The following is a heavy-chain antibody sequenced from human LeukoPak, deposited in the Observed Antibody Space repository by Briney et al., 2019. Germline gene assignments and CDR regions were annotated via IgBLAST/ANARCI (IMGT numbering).Heavy chain of an antibody. V-gene: IGHV3-23*01. J-gene: IGHJ4*02. D-gene: IGHD6-13*01. CDR1: GFTFSSYA. Sequence: GGSLRVSCAAAGFTFSSYAMSWVRQAPGKGLEFVSAISGSGGSTNYADSVKGRFTISRDNSKNTLYLQMNSLRAEDTAVYYCAKEAYAAAAVNFDYWGQGTLVTVSS. CDR3: AKEAYAAAAVNFDY. CDR2: ISGSGGST.